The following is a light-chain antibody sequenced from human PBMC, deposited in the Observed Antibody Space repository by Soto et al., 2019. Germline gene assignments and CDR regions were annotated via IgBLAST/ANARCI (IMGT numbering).Light chain of an antibody. CDR3: QQYNNWWT. J-gene: IGKJ1*01. CDR1: QSVDSN. Sequence: EILMTQSPATLSVSPGERATLSCRASQSVDSNLAWYQQKPRQAPRLLIYGASTRATGISARFSGSGSGTEFTLTISSLKSEDFGVYYCQQYNNWWTFGQGTKVDIK. V-gene: IGKV3-15*01. CDR2: GAS.